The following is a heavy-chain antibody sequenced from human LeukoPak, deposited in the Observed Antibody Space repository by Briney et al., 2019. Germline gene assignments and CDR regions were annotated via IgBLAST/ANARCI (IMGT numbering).Heavy chain of an antibody. CDR2: INHSGST. D-gene: IGHD3-22*01. CDR1: GGSFSGYY. CDR3: ARTTYYYDSSGYRFDY. V-gene: IGHV4-34*01. J-gene: IGHJ4*02. Sequence: SETLSLTCAVYGGSFSGYYWSWIRQPPGKGLEWIGEINHSGSTNYNPSLKSRVTISVDTSKNQFSLKLSSVTAADTAVYYCARTTYYYDSSGYRFDYWGQGTLVTVSS.